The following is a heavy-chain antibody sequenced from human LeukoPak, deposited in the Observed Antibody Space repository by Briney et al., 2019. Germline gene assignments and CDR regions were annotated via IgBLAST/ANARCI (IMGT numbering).Heavy chain of an antibody. V-gene: IGHV3-21*01. CDR1: GFTFSSYY. Sequence: GGSLRLSCAASGFTFSSYYMNWVRQAPGKGLEWVSSISSSSSDMRYADALKGRFTISRDNAKNSLYLQMNSLRAEDTAVYYCARDREVINYYYMDVWGKGTTVTVSS. CDR3: ARDREVINYYYMDV. D-gene: IGHD3-10*01. CDR2: ISSSSSDM. J-gene: IGHJ6*03.